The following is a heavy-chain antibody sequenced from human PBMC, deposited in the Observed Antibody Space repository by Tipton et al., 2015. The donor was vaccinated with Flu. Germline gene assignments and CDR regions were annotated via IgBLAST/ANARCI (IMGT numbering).Heavy chain of an antibody. Sequence: SGFTFNSCTINWVRQAPGKGLEWLSSIGTTSGSIFYGDSVKGRFTISRDSVKNSVDLQMNSLTVEDAAVYYCARAGSGWYELDFWGQGTLVTVSS. J-gene: IGHJ4*02. CDR1: GFTFNSCT. V-gene: IGHV3-21*01. CDR3: ARAGSGWYELDF. CDR2: IGTTSGSI. D-gene: IGHD6-13*01.